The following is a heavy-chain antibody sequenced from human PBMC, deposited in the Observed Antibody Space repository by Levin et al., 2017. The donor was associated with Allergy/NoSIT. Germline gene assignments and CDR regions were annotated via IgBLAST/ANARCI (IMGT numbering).Heavy chain of an antibody. CDR1: GGSISSYY. CDR2: IYTSGST. Sequence: SETLSLTCTVSGGSISSYYWSWIRQPAGKGLEWIGRIYTSGSTNYNPSLKSRVTMSVDTSKNQFSLKLSSVTAADTAVYYCARHAPVLRFVEYFDYWGQGTLVTVSS. D-gene: IGHD3-3*01. CDR3: ARHAPVLRFVEYFDY. J-gene: IGHJ4*02. V-gene: IGHV4-4*07.